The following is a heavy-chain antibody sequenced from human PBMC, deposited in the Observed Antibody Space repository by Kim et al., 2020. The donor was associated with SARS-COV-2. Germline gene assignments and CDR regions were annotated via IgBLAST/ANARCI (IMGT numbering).Heavy chain of an antibody. V-gene: IGHV4-59*08. CDR2: IYYSGST. D-gene: IGHD2-15*01. Sequence: SETLSLTCTVSGGSIISYYWSWILQPQGKGLEWMGYIYYSGSTNYNPSLKSRVTISVDTSKNTFSLKLSSVTAADTAVTYFSADCRPGGGMDVGGQ. CDR3: SADCRPGGGMDV. CDR1: GGSIISYY. J-gene: IGHJ6*02.